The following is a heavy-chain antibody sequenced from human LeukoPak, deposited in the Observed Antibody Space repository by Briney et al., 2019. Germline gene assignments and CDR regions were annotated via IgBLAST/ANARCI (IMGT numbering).Heavy chain of an antibody. Sequence: ASVKVSCKASGYTFTSYYMHWVRQAPGQGLEWMGIINPSGGSTSYAQKFQGRVTMTRDTSTNTVYMELSSLRSEDTAMYYCARPLYHYDSSGYSYGRGMDYYYGMDVWGQGTTVTVSS. CDR1: GYTFTSYY. CDR2: INPSGGST. CDR3: ARPLYHYDSSGYSYGRGMDYYYGMDV. D-gene: IGHD3-22*01. V-gene: IGHV1-46*01. J-gene: IGHJ6*02.